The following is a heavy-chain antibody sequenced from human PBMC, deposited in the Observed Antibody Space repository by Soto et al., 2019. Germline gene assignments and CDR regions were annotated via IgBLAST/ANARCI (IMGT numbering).Heavy chain of an antibody. D-gene: IGHD3-22*01. CDR1: GDSFTNYW. J-gene: IGHJ5*02. CDR3: ATHPYYFDSSAFYT. V-gene: IGHV5-51*01. Sequence: GESLKISCKASGDSFTNYWIGWVRQMPGKGLEWMGVIYPRDSDTKYSPSFQGQVTISTDKSTSTAYLQWSSLKASDTAIYFCATHPYYFDSSAFYTWGQGTPVTVSS. CDR2: IYPRDSDT.